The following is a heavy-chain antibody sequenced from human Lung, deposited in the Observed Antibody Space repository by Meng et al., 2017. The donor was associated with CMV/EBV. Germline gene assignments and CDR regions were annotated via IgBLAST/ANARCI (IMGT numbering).Heavy chain of an antibody. J-gene: IGHJ6*02. CDR1: GGTFSSYT. D-gene: IGHD6-19*01. CDR3: ARSGLGNYYYGMDV. CDR2: IIPILGIA. V-gene: IGHV1-69*02. Sequence: SCXASGGTFSSYTISWVRQAPGQGLEWMGRIIPILGIANYAQKFQGRVMITADKYTSTAYMELSSLRSEDTAVYYCARSGLGNYYYGMDVLGQGTTVTVSS.